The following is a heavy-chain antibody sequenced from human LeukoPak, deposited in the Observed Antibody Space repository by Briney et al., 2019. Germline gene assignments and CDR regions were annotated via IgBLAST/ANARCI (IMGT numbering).Heavy chain of an antibody. V-gene: IGHV3-7*01. CDR1: GFTFSSYW. J-gene: IGHJ6*02. CDR3: AREYCSGGSCYFSMDV. D-gene: IGHD2-15*01. CDR2: IKQDGSEK. Sequence: GGSPRLSCAASGFTFSSYWMSWVRQAPGKGLEWVANIKQDGSEKYYVDSVKGRFTISRDNAKDSLYLQMNSLRAEDTAVYYCAREYCSGGSCYFSMDVWGQGTTVTVSS.